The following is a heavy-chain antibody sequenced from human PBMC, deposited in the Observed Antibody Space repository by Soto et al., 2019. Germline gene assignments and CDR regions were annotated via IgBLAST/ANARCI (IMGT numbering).Heavy chain of an antibody. J-gene: IGHJ4*02. CDR3: VRTLHSGSGSWNFDF. V-gene: IGHV3-72*01. CDR2: TRNKANGYST. CDR1: GFTLSDHY. D-gene: IGHD3-10*01. Sequence: EVQLVESGGGLVQPGGSLRLSCAASGFTLSDHYMDWVRQAPGRGLEWVGRTRNKANGYSTEYAGAVKGRFIVSSDDSLISLYLQMNSLKTEDTAVYYCVRTLHSGSGSWNFDFWGQGTLVTVSS.